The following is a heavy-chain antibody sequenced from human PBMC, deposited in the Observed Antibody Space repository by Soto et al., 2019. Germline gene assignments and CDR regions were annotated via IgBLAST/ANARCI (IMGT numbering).Heavy chain of an antibody. CDR1: GGSISSSNW. Sequence: SETLSLTCAVSGGSISSSNWWSWVRQPPGKGLEWIGEIYHSGSTNYNPSLKSRVTISVDKSKNQFSLTLSSVTAADTAVYYCARAPGGWAGLYSYYYGMDVWGQGTTVTVS. V-gene: IGHV4-4*02. CDR2: IYHSGST. J-gene: IGHJ6*02. D-gene: IGHD6-19*01. CDR3: ARAPGGWAGLYSYYYGMDV.